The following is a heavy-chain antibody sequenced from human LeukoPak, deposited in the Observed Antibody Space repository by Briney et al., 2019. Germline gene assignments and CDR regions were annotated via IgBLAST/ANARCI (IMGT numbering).Heavy chain of an antibody. V-gene: IGHV4-59*12. CDR2: IFYTGST. CDR3: ARVDLQLVLDY. Sequence: SETLSLTCTVSGGSIITYYWSWIRQPPGKGLEWIGHIFYTGSTKYNPSLESRVTMSVDTSNNQFSLKVASVTAADTAVYYCARVDLQLVLDYWGQGTLVTVSS. J-gene: IGHJ4*02. D-gene: IGHD6-13*01. CDR1: GGSIITYY.